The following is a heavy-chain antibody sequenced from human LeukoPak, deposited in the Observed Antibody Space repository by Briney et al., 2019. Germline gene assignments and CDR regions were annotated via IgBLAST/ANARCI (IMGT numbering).Heavy chain of an antibody. CDR2: IRSKANDYAT. Sequence: GGSLRLSCAASGISFDGSPIHWVRQASGKGLEWVGRIRSKANDYATGYGASVKGRFIISRDDSKNMSYLEMNSLTTEDTAVYFCQAYYYYYMDVWGKGTTVTVSS. V-gene: IGHV3-73*01. CDR1: GISFDGSP. J-gene: IGHJ6*03. CDR3: QAYYYYYMDV.